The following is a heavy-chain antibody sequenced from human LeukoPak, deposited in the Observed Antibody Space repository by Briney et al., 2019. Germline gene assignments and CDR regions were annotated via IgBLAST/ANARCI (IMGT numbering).Heavy chain of an antibody. D-gene: IGHD6-13*01. Sequence: SETLSLTCTLSGGLMKNCFWRWVRQPAGKGLEWIGRISSSGDTDYNPSLKSRLSMSVDTSNNQFSLRLSSVTAADTAVFYCVRSISLYSYFDHWGQGTLITASS. CDR1: GGLMKNCF. J-gene: IGHJ4*02. V-gene: IGHV4-4*07. CDR3: VRSISLYSYFDH. CDR2: ISSSGDT.